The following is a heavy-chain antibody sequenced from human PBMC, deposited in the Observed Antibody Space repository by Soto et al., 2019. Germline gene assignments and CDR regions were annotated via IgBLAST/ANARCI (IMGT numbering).Heavy chain of an antibody. V-gene: IGHV3-72*01. Sequence: EVQLVESGGGLVQPEGSLRLSCVASGFTFSDYYMDWVRQAPGKGLEWVGRVRNKVNSYTTEYAASVKGRFTVSRDDSRNSVYLQMNRLKTGDTAMYYCSRAGILTTPYYTDYWGLGTLVTVPS. D-gene: IGHD2-21*01. CDR1: GFTFSDYY. J-gene: IGHJ4*02. CDR2: VRNKVNSYTT. CDR3: SRAGILTTPYYTDY.